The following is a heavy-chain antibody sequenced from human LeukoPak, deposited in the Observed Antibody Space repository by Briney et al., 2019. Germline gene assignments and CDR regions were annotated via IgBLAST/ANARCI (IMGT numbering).Heavy chain of an antibody. Sequence: SETLSLTCTVSGGSISPHYWSWIRQPPGKRLEWIGFTYFSANTNYNPSLTGRVTISLDRPKNQFSLMLSSVTAADTAVYYCARRHGDSLSYFDFWGQGTLVTVSS. J-gene: IGHJ4*02. D-gene: IGHD5-24*01. CDR1: GGSISPHY. CDR3: ARRHGDSLSYFDF. V-gene: IGHV4-59*11. CDR2: TYFSANT.